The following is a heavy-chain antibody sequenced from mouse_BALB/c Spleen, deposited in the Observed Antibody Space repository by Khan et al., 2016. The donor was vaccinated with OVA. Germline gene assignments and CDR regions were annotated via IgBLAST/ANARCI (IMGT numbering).Heavy chain of an antibody. J-gene: IGHJ2*01. CDR1: GYSFTSYY. CDR2: IDPFNGGT. Sequence: VQLQQSGPELMKPGASVKISCKASGYSFTSYYMHWVKQSHGKSLEWIGYIDPFNGGTSYNQKFKGKATLTVDKSSSTAYMHLSSLTSEDSAVYYCARCDGYFDYWGQGTTLTVSS. CDR3: ARCDGYFDY. V-gene: IGHV1S135*01.